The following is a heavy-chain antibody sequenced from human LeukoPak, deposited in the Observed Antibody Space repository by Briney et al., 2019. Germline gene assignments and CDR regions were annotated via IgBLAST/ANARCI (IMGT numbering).Heavy chain of an antibody. D-gene: IGHD2-15*01. Sequence: ASVKVSCKASGGTFSSYAISWVRQAPGQGLEWMGRIIPILGIANYAQKFQGRVTITADKSTSTAYMELSSLRSEDTAVYYCARVLDGNSGYCSGGSCYVNWFDPWGQGALVTVSS. CDR1: GGTFSSYA. CDR2: IIPILGIA. CDR3: ARVLDGNSGYCSGGSCYVNWFDP. V-gene: IGHV1-69*04. J-gene: IGHJ5*02.